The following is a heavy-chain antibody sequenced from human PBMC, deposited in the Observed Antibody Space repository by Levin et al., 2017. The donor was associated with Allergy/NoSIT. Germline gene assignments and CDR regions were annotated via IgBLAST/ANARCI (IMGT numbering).Heavy chain of an antibody. CDR3: ASGDYCTNGVCYTMLADY. CDR2: ISSSGSTI. Sequence: GSLRLSCAASGFTFSDYYMSWIRQAPGKGLEWVSYISSSGSTIYYADSVKGRFTISRDNAKNSLYLQMNSLRAEDTAVYYCASGDYCTNGVCYTMLADYWGQGTLVTVSS. D-gene: IGHD2-8*01. V-gene: IGHV3-11*01. J-gene: IGHJ4*02. CDR1: GFTFSDYY.